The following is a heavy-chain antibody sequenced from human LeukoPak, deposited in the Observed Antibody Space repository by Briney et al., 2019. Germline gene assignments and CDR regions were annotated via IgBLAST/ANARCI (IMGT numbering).Heavy chain of an antibody. CDR2: IYYSGST. D-gene: IGHD3-22*01. Sequence: SETLSLTCTVSGGSISSYYWTWIRHPPGKGLNWIGYIYYSGSTNYNPSLKSRVTISVDTSQNQFSLQLSSVTAADTAVYYCARVGYYYDASGIYYFDYWGQGTLVTVSS. J-gene: IGHJ4*02. CDR1: GGSISSYY. V-gene: IGHV4-59*01. CDR3: ARVGYYYDASGIYYFDY.